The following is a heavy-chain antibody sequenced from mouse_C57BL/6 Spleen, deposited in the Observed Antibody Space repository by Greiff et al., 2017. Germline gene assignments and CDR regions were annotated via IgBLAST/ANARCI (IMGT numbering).Heavy chain of an antibody. V-gene: IGHV1-82*01. CDR3: AITTVVEGFAY. J-gene: IGHJ3*01. CDR1: GYAFSSSW. D-gene: IGHD1-1*01. CDR2: IYPGDGDT. Sequence: QVQLKESGPELVKPGASVKISCKASGYAFSSSWMNWVKQRPGKGLEWIGRIYPGDGDTNYNGKFKGKATLTADKSSSTAYMQLSSLTSEDSAVYFCAITTVVEGFAYWGQGTLGTVSA.